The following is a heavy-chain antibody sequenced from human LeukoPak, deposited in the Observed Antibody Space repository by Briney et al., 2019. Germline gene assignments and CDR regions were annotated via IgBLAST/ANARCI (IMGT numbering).Heavy chain of an antibody. D-gene: IGHD6-19*01. CDR3: ARDQAIAVAAIIDY. J-gene: IGHJ4*02. CDR1: GFTVSSYY. V-gene: IGHV3-53*05. CDR2: IYSGGST. Sequence: GGSLRLSCVASGFTVSSYYVSWVRQAPGKGLEWVSVIYSGGSTYYADSVEGRFTISRDNSMNTLYLQMDSLRPEDTAVYYCARDQAIAVAAIIDYWGQGTLVTVSS.